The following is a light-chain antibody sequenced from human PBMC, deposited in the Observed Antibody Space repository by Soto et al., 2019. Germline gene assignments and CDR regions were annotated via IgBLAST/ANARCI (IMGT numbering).Light chain of an antibody. CDR2: RAS. Sequence: DIQMTQSPSTLSASVGDRVTITCRASQSISNFLAWYQRRPGKAPKLLIYRASGLERGVPSRFIGGGSGTEFTLTISRLQPDDFATYFCQHFYTYPITFGGGTKVEIK. J-gene: IGKJ4*01. V-gene: IGKV1-5*03. CDR3: QHFYTYPIT. CDR1: QSISNF.